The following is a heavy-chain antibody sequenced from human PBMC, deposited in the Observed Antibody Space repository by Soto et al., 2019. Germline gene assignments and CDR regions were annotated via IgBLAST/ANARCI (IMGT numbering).Heavy chain of an antibody. CDR1: GFPFSTYA. V-gene: IGHV3-23*01. Sequence: GGSLRLSCEASGFPFSTYAMIWVRQATGRGLDWVSSSIDGGTSKEYSGSVRGRFTISKENSKGQVALHMXTLRVEETALDYSVKGGSTAPSGDECFDIRGKGTMVTV. J-gene: IGHJ3*02. CDR2: SIDGGTSK. CDR3: VKGGSTAPSGDECFDI. D-gene: IGHD2-21*01.